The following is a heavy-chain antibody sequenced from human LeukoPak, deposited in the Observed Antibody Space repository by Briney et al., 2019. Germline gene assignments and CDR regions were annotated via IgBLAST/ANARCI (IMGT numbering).Heavy chain of an antibody. CDR3: VGGPGY. D-gene: IGHD3-10*01. CDR2: IKKDASEK. V-gene: IGHV3-7*01. CDR1: GFTFSSYA. J-gene: IGHJ4*02. Sequence: QAGGSLRLSCAASGFTFSSYAMHWVRQAPGKGLEWVANIKKDASEKYYVDSVKGRFTISRDNAKNSLFLQMDSLRAEDTALYYCVGGPGYWGQGTLVIVSP.